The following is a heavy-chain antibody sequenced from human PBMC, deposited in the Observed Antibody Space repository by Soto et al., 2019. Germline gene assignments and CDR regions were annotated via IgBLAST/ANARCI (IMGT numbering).Heavy chain of an antibody. J-gene: IGHJ4*02. CDR2: IIPIFGTA. Sequence: SVKGSCKASGGTFSSYAISWVRQAPVQGLEWMGGIIPIFGTANYAQKFQGRVTITADESTSTAYMELSSLRSEDTAVYYCASAALGVWGSYRLDYWGQGTLVTVSS. CDR1: GGTFSSYA. V-gene: IGHV1-69*01. CDR3: ASAALGVWGSYRLDY. D-gene: IGHD3-16*02.